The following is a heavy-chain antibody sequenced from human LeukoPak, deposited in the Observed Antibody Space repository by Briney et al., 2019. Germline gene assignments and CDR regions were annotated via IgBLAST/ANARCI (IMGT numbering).Heavy chain of an antibody. V-gene: IGHV4-31*03. CDR1: GGSISSGGYY. CDR3: ARGMTMVRGVFDY. Sequence: PSQTLSLTCSVSGGSISSGGYYWSWIRQHPGKGLEWIGYIYYSGSTYYNPSLESRVTISVDTSKNQFSLKLSSVTAADTAVYYCARGMTMVRGVFDYWGQGTLVTVSS. D-gene: IGHD3-10*01. J-gene: IGHJ4*02. CDR2: IYYSGST.